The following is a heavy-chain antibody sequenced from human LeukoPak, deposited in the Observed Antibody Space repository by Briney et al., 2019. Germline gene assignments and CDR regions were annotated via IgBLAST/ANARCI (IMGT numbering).Heavy chain of an antibody. J-gene: IGHJ4*02. D-gene: IGHD4-17*01. Sequence: TGGSLRLSCAASGFTFSSYSMSWVRQAPGKGLEWVSSISSSSSYIYYADSVKGRFTISRDNAKNSLYLQMNSLRAEDTAVYYCARDDVSPTTVNYWGQGTLVTVSS. CDR1: GFTFSSYS. V-gene: IGHV3-21*01. CDR2: ISSSSSYI. CDR3: ARDDVSPTTVNY.